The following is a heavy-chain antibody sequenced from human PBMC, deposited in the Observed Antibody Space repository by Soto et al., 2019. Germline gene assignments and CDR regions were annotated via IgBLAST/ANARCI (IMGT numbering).Heavy chain of an antibody. V-gene: IGHV4-59*08. CDR1: GASISSTY. D-gene: IGHD3-3*01. J-gene: IGHJ6*03. CDR2: IYYSGST. CDR3: ARLLDYDFGSGSYGRHYYYYMDV. Sequence: SETLCLTCTVSGASISSTYWSWILQPPGKGLEWIGYIYYSGSTNYNPSLKSRVTISVDTSKNQFSLKLSSVTAADTAVYYCARLLDYDFGSGSYGRHYYYYMDVWGKGTTVTVSS.